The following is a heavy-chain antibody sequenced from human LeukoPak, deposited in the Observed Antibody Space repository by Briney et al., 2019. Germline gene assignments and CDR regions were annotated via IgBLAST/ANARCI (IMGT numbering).Heavy chain of an antibody. D-gene: IGHD3-10*01. CDR3: ARAITMVRGVKSYYYYYMDV. CDR2: IIPIFGTA. J-gene: IGHJ6*03. CDR1: GGTFSSYA. Sequence: SVAVSCTASGGTFSSYAISWVRQAPGQGLEWMGGIIPIFGTANYAQKFQGRVTITADESTSTAYMELSSLRSEDTAVYYCARAITMVRGVKSYYYYYMDVWGKGTTVTVSS. V-gene: IGHV1-69*01.